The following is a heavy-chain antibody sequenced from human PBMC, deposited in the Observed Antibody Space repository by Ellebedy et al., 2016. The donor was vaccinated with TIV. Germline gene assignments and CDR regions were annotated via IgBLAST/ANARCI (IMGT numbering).Heavy chain of an antibody. CDR2: IYSVGDT. V-gene: IGHV3-53*01. CDR3: AKDPYYGSGYFDL. CDR1: GFTVGNNY. D-gene: IGHD3-16*01. J-gene: IGHJ2*01. Sequence: GESLKISXAASGFTVGNNYMSWVRQAPGKGLEWVSCIYSVGDTDYADSVKGRFTISRDNSKNTLYLQMNSLRAEDTAFYFCAKDPYYGSGYFDLWGRGTLVTVSS.